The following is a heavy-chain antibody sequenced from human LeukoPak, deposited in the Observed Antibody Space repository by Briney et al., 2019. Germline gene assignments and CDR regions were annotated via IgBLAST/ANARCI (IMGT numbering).Heavy chain of an antibody. V-gene: IGHV3-23*01. Sequence: GGSLRLSCAASGFTFSSYSMNWVRQAPGKGLEWVSVVSGTGGRTYYADSVKGRFTISRDNSKNTLYLQMNSLRAEDTALYYCVKASSSSPQYNWFDAWGQGTLVTVSS. CDR2: VSGTGGRT. D-gene: IGHD6-6*01. CDR1: GFTFSSYS. CDR3: VKASSSSPQYNWFDA. J-gene: IGHJ5*02.